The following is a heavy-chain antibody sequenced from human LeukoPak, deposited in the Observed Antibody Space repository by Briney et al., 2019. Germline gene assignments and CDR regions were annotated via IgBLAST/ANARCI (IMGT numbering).Heavy chain of an antibody. V-gene: IGHV3-21*04. J-gene: IGHJ4*02. D-gene: IGHD2-2*01. Sequence: PGGSLRLSCAASGFTFSSYSMNWVRQAPGKGLEWVSSISSSSSYIYYADSVKGRFTISRDNSKNTLYLQMNSLRAEDTGVYYCARDWGYCSSTSCHVFDYWGQGTLVTVSS. CDR3: ARDWGYCSSTSCHVFDY. CDR2: ISSSSSYI. CDR1: GFTFSSYS.